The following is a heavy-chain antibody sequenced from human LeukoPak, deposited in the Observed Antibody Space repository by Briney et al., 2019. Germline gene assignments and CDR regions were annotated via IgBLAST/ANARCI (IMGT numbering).Heavy chain of an antibody. CDR2: ISGDGATT. CDR3: AKDISSPRDVSYWYFDL. J-gene: IGHJ2*01. D-gene: IGHD6-6*01. CDR1: GFTFDDYA. Sequence: GGSLRLSCAASGFTFDDYAMHWVRQAPGKGLDWVSLISGDGATTYYADSVKGRFTISRDNSKNSLYLQMSSLRTEDTAFYYCAKDISSPRDVSYWYFDLWGRGTLVTVSS. V-gene: IGHV3-43*02.